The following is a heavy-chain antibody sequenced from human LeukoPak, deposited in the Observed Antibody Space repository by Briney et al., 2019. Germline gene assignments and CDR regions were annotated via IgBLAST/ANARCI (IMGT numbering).Heavy chain of an antibody. D-gene: IGHD2-2*01. CDR3: ARALYCSSTSCRTNWFDP. CDR2: IYHSGST. V-gene: IGHV4-4*02. J-gene: IGHJ5*02. Sequence: PSETLSLTCAVSGGSTSSSNWWSWVRQPPGKGLEWIGEIYHSGSTNYNPSLKSRVTISVDKSKNQFSLKLSSVTAADTAVYYCARALYCSSTSCRTNWFDPWGQGTLVTVSS. CDR1: GGSTSSSNW.